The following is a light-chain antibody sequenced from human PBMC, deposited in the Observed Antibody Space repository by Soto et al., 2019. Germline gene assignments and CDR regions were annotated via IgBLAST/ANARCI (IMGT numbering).Light chain of an antibody. Sequence: DIQMTQSPSTLSASVGDRVTITCRASQSISSWLAWYQQKPGKAPKLLIYDASSLESGVPSRFSGSGSGTEFTLTISSLQPEDFATYYCLQYNSYSWTFGQGTKVDI. CDR3: LQYNSYSWT. CDR1: QSISSW. V-gene: IGKV1-5*01. J-gene: IGKJ1*01. CDR2: DAS.